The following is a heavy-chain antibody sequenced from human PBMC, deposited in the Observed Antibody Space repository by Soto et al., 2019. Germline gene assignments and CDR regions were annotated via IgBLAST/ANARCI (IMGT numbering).Heavy chain of an antibody. J-gene: IGHJ5*02. CDR1: GGSISSSNW. V-gene: IGHV4-4*02. CDR3: ARVKTDIVVVVAATPFDP. CDR2: IYHSGST. Sequence: SETLSLTCAVSGGSISSSNWWSWVRQPPGKGLEWIGEIYHSGSTNYNPSLKSRVTISVDKSKNQFSLKLSSVTAADTAVYYCARVKTDIVVVVAATPFDPWGQGTLVTVSS. D-gene: IGHD2-15*01.